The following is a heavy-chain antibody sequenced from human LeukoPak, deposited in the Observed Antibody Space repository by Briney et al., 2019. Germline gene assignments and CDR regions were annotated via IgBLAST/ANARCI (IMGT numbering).Heavy chain of an antibody. V-gene: IGHV4-59*12. CDR2: IYHSGST. CDR1: GGSISSYY. D-gene: IGHD7-27*01. CDR3: AKRGNWGFFDY. J-gene: IGHJ4*02. Sequence: PSETLSLTCTVSGGSISSYYWSWIRQPPGKGLEWIGYIYHSGSTYYNPSLKSRVTISVDRSKNQFSLKLSSVTAADTAVYYCAKRGNWGFFDYWGQGTLATVSS.